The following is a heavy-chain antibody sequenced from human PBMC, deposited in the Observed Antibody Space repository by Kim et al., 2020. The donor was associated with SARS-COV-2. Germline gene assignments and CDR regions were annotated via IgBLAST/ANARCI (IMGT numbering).Heavy chain of an antibody. J-gene: IGHJ4*02. CDR3: TTLGGEYRLLDY. CDR1: GFTFSGSA. CDR2: IRSKANSYAT. Sequence: GGSLRLSCAASGFTFSGSAMHWVRQASGKGLEWVGRIRSKANSYATAYAASVKGRFTISRDDSKNTAYLQMNSLKTEDTAVYYCTTLGGEYRLLDYWGQGTLVTVSS. D-gene: IGHD6-6*01. V-gene: IGHV3-73*01.